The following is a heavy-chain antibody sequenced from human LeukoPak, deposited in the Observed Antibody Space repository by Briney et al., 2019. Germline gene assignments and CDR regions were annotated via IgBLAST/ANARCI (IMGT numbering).Heavy chain of an antibody. CDR2: INSDGTAT. Sequence: GGSLRLSCAASGFTFSSYAMSWVRQAPGKGLVWVSRINSDGTATTYADSVKGRFSASRDNAKNTLYLQMNSLRAEDTAVYYCAREVTETSYFDYWGQGTLVAVSS. J-gene: IGHJ4*02. D-gene: IGHD2-21*02. V-gene: IGHV3-74*01. CDR3: AREVTETSYFDY. CDR1: GFTFSSYA.